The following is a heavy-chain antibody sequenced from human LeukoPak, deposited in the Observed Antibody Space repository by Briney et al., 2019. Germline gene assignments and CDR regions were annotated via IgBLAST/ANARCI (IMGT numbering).Heavy chain of an antibody. J-gene: IGHJ3*02. D-gene: IGHD4-23*01. CDR3: ARRPPTVVTLSRDALHI. CDR1: GYTFRNYW. Sequence: GESLKISCKGSGYTFRNYWIGWVRQMPGKGLEWMGIIYPADSDTTYSPSFRGQVTISADKSINTAYLQWSSLKASDTAMYYCARRPPTVVTLSRDALHIWGQGTMTVSS. CDR2: IYPADSDT. V-gene: IGHV5-51*01.